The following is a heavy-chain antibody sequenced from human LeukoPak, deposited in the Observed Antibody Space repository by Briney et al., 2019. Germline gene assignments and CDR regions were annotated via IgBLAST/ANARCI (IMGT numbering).Heavy chain of an antibody. CDR1: GFTFSSNG. J-gene: IGHJ6*02. CDR3: ARDGHDGMDV. V-gene: IGHV3-48*04. CDR2: ISSSSSTI. Sequence: GGSLRLSCAASGFTFSSNGMHWVRQAPGKGLEWVSYISSSSSTIYYADSVKGRFTISRDNAKNSLYLQMNSLRAEDTAVYYCARDGHDGMDVWGQGTTVTVSS.